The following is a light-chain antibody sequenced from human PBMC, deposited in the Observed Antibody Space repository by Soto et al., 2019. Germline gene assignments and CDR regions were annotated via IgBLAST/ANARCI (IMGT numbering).Light chain of an antibody. V-gene: IGKV3-15*01. J-gene: IGKJ4*01. CDR1: QTVGSN. Sequence: EIVMTQSPATLSVSPGERVTLSCRASQTVGSNLAWYQHKPGQAPRLLIYGTSTRATGIPARFSGSGSGTEFTLTITSQQSEDFAVYYCQQYNNWPLTFGRGTKVEIK. CDR2: GTS. CDR3: QQYNNWPLT.